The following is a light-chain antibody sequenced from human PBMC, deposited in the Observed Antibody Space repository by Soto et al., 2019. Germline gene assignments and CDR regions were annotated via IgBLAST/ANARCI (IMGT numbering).Light chain of an antibody. Sequence: DILMTQTPSSLSASVGDRVTIACRASHNINNFLNWYQQKPGKAPKFLIFAASTLQSGVPLRFSGSGSGTDFTLTISSLQPEDFATYFCQQSYSFPYTFGQGTKLES. V-gene: IGKV1-39*01. J-gene: IGKJ2*01. CDR1: HNINNF. CDR3: QQSYSFPYT. CDR2: AAS.